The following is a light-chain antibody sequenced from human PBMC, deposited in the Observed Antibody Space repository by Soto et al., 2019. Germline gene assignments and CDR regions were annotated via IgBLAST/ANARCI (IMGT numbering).Light chain of an antibody. J-gene: IGLJ1*01. V-gene: IGLV2-14*01. Sequence: ALTQPASVSGSPGQSVTISVTGPRSDIGDSNFISWYQHSPGKAPRLLIYEVNNRPSGVSKRFSGSKAGNTASLTISGLLDDDEADYFCASFRSGTILVFGSGTKVTVL. CDR3: ASFRSGTILV. CDR1: RSDIGDSNF. CDR2: EVN.